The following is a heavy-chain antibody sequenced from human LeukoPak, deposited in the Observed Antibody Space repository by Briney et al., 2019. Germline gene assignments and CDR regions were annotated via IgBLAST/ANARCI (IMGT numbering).Heavy chain of an antibody. CDR3: ARGRNFDWLLATYGMDV. CDR1: GFTFNNYG. J-gene: IGHJ6*02. V-gene: IGHV3-33*01. Sequence: GGSLRLSCAASGFTFNNYGMHWVRQAPGRGLEWVALLWYDGTNENYADSVKGRFTISRDNSKNTMYLQMNNLRAEDTAVYYCARGRNFDWLLATYGMDVWGQGTTVTVSS. D-gene: IGHD3-9*01. CDR2: LWYDGTNE.